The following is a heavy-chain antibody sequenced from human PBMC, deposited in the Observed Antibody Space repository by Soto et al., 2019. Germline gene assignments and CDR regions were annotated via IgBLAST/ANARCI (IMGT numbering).Heavy chain of an antibody. V-gene: IGHV1-69*12. Sequence: QVQLVQSGAEVKKPGSSVTVSSKASGATSSSYTISWVRQAPGQGLEWMGGIIPIFGTANYAQKFQDRVTITADESTRPAYMELSSLRSEDTAVYYCARGNHRWLQLWYFDLWGRGTLVTVSS. CDR1: GATSSSYT. CDR3: ARGNHRWLQLWYFDL. D-gene: IGHD5-12*01. CDR2: IIPIFGTA. J-gene: IGHJ2*01.